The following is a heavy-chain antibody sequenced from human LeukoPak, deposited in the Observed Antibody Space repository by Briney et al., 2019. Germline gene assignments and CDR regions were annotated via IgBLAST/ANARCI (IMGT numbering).Heavy chain of an antibody. CDR2: INPNSGGT. D-gene: IGHD1-1*01. CDR3: ARDPPYNWNDGADNCDY. Sequence: ASVKVSCKASGYTFTGYYMHWVRQAPGQGLEWMGWINPNSGGTNYAQKFQGRVTMTRDTSISTAYMELSRLRSDDTAVYYCARDPPYNWNDGADNCDYWGQGTLVTVSS. V-gene: IGHV1-2*02. CDR1: GYTFTGYY. J-gene: IGHJ4*02.